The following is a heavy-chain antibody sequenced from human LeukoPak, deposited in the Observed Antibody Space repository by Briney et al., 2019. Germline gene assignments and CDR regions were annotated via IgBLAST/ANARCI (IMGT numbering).Heavy chain of an antibody. CDR2: INWNGGST. D-gene: IGHD3-10*01. Sequence: GGSLRLSCAASGFTFDDYGMSWVRQAPGKGLEWVSGINWNGGSTGYADSVEGRFTISRDNAKNSLYLQMNSLRAEDTALYYCARDSDRYYYYMDVWGKGTTVTVSS. CDR1: GFTFDDYG. CDR3: ARDSDRYYYYMDV. V-gene: IGHV3-20*04. J-gene: IGHJ6*03.